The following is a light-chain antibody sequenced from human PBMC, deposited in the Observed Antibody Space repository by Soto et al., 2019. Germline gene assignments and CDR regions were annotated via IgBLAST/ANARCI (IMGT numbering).Light chain of an antibody. J-gene: IGKJ1*01. CDR3: QQYQRYWT. V-gene: IGKV1-5*01. Sequence: DIQLTQSPLTLSASVGDRVTNTCRASQGITGWLAWYQQKPGKAPKLLIFDASTLESGVPPRFTGSGSGTEFTLSISNLQPDDFATYYCQQYQRYWTFGHGTKV. CDR1: QGITGW. CDR2: DAS.